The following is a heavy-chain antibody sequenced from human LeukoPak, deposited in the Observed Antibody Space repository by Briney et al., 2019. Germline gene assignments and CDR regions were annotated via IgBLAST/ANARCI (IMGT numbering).Heavy chain of an antibody. D-gene: IGHD6-19*01. CDR1: GGSFSGYY. Sequence: SETPSLTCAVYGGSFSGYYWSWIRQPPGKGLEWTGEINHSGSTNYNPSLKSRVTISVDTSKNQFSLKLSSVTAADTAVYYCGARSSGWSPFDYWGQGTLVTVSS. J-gene: IGHJ4*02. V-gene: IGHV4-34*01. CDR3: GARSSGWSPFDY. CDR2: INHSGST.